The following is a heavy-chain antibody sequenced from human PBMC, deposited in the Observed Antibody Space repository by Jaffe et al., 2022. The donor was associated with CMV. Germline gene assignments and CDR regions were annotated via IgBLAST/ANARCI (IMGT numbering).Heavy chain of an antibody. CDR1: GFTFDDYA. Sequence: EVQLVESGGGLVQPGRSLRLSCAASGFTFDDYAMHWVRQAPGKGLEWVSGISWNSGSIGYADSVKGRFTISRDNAKNSLYLQMNSLRAEDTALYYCAKDMVTLWTYGMDVWGQGTTVTVSS. D-gene: IGHD2-21*01. J-gene: IGHJ6*02. CDR3: AKDMVTLWTYGMDV. V-gene: IGHV3-9*01. CDR2: ISWNSGSI.